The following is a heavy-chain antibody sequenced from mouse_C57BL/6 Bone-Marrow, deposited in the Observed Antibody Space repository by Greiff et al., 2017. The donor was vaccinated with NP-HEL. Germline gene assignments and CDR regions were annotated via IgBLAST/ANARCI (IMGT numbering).Heavy chain of an antibody. D-gene: IGHD6-2*01. J-gene: IGHJ2*01. Sequence: VQLQQPGAELVKPGASVKMSCKASGYTFTSYWITWVKQRPGQGLEWIGDIYPGSGSTNYNEKFKSKATLTLDTSSSTAYMQLSSLTSEDSAVYDCARENLYYWGQGTTLTVSS. CDR3: ARENLYY. CDR1: GYTFTSYW. CDR2: IYPGSGST. V-gene: IGHV1-55*01.